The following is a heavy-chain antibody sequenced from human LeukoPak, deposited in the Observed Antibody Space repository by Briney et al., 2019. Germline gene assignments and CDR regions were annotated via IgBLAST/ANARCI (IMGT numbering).Heavy chain of an antibody. CDR2: INPNSGGT. V-gene: IGHV1-2*06. D-gene: IGHD3-22*01. J-gene: IGHJ4*02. CDR3: AKDNLYYDSSGCFDY. CDR1: GYTFTGYY. Sequence: ASVKVSCKASGYTFTGYYMHWVRQAPGQGLEWMGRINPNSGGTNYAQKFQGRVTMTRDTSISTAYMELISLRAEDTALYYCAKDNLYYDSSGCFDYWGQGTLVTVSS.